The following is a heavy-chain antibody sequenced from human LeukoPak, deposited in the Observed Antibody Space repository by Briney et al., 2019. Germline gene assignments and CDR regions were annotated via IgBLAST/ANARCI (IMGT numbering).Heavy chain of an antibody. D-gene: IGHD3-3*01. Sequence: PGRSLRLSCAASGFTFDDYAMHWVRQAPGKGLEWVSGISWNSGSIGYADSVKGRFTISRDNAKNSLYLQMNSLRAEDTALYYCAKVPAAEYYDFWSGPGAFDIWGQGTMVIVSS. V-gene: IGHV3-9*01. CDR3: AKVPAAEYYDFWSGPGAFDI. J-gene: IGHJ3*02. CDR1: GFTFDDYA. CDR2: ISWNSGSI.